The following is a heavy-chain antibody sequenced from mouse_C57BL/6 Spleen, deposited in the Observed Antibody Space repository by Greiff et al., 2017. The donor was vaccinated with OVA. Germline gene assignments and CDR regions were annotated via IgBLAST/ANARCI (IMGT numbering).Heavy chain of an antibody. CDR3: ARWGGDY. CDR1: GYTFTSYW. Sequence: QVQLQQPGAELVQPGASVKLSCKASGYTFTSYWMQWVKQRPGQGLEWIAEIDPSDSYNTSNQNFTVKATLTVATSSSTAYMQLSGLTSEDSAGDYCARWGGDYWGQGTSVTVSA. V-gene: IGHV1-50*01. J-gene: IGHJ4*01. CDR2: IDPSDSYN.